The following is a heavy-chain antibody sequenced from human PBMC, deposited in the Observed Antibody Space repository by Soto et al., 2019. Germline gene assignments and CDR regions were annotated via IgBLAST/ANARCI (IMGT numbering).Heavy chain of an antibody. J-gene: IGHJ5*02. CDR1: GYTFTYYY. V-gene: IGHV1-46*01. Sequence: ASVKVSCKASGYTFTYYYMHWVRQAPGQGLEWMGLVNPSEGRTRYAQKFQDRVTMTRDTSTSTVYMELSSLTSDDTAVYFCARGREYSFGYNWFDPWGQGTLVTVSS. CDR3: ARGREYSFGYNWFDP. CDR2: VNPSEGRT. D-gene: IGHD5-12*01.